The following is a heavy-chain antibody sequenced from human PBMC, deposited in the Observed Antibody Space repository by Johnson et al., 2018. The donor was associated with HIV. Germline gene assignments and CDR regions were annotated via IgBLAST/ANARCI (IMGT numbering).Heavy chain of an antibody. Sequence: LLVESGGGLVKPGGSLRLSCAASGFTFSDYYMSWIRQAPGKGLEWVSYSISSCSTIYYADSVKARFTISRDTAKNSLYLQMNSLRAEDTARYYCARPTHSYGYAFDIWGQGTMVTGSS. CDR2: SISSCSTI. CDR3: ARPTHSYGYAFDI. J-gene: IGHJ3*02. CDR1: GFTFSDYY. D-gene: IGHD5-18*01. V-gene: IGHV3-11*04.